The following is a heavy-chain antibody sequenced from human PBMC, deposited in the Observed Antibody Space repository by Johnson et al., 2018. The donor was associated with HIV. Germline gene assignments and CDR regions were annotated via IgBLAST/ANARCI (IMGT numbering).Heavy chain of an antibody. Sequence: VQLVESGGGLVQPGGSLRLSCAASGFTFSSYWMSWVRQAPGKGLEWVANIKQDGSEKYYVDSVKGRFTISRDNDKNSLYLQMNSLRAEDTAVYYCARPRRGMATNRDAFDIWGQGTMVTVSS. CDR2: IKQDGSEK. D-gene: IGHD5-24*01. CDR3: ARPRRGMATNRDAFDI. J-gene: IGHJ3*02. V-gene: IGHV3-7*01. CDR1: GFTFSSYW.